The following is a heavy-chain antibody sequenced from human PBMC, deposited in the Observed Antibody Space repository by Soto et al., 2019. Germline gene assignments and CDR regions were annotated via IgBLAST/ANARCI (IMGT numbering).Heavy chain of an antibody. CDR3: ARHYDILTGYYMMFAP. CDR2: IYPGDSDT. V-gene: IGHV5-51*01. J-gene: IGHJ5*02. Sequence: PGESLKISCKGSGYSFTSYWIGWVRQMPGKGLEWMGIIYPGDSDTRYSPSFQGQVTISADKSISTAYLQWSSLKASDTAMYYCARHYDILTGYYMMFAPWGQGTLVTVSS. D-gene: IGHD3-9*01. CDR1: GYSFTSYW.